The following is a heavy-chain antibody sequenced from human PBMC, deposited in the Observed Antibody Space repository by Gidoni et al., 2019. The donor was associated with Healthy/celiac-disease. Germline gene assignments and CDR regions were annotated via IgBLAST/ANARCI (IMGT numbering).Heavy chain of an antibody. CDR1: GCSISSGGYY. V-gene: IGHV4-31*03. CDR2: IYYSGST. D-gene: IGHD1-26*01. Sequence: QVQLQESGPGLVKPSQTLSLTCTFSGCSISSGGYYWSWIRQHPGKGLEWIGYIYYSGSTYYNPSLKSRVTISVDTSKNQFSLKLSSVTAADTAVYYCARRAGSGSYTFDYWGQGTLVTVSS. CDR3: ARRAGSGSYTFDY. J-gene: IGHJ4*02.